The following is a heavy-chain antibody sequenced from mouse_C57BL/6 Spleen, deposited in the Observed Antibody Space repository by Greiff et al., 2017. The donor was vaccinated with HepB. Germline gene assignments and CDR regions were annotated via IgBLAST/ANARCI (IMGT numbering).Heavy chain of an antibody. J-gene: IGHJ4*01. D-gene: IGHD4-1*01. CDR2: IDPSDSYT. CDR1: GYTFTSYW. V-gene: IGHV1-50*01. CDR3: ARSLGRGYAMDY. Sequence: QVQLKQPGAELVKPGASVKLSCKASGYTFTSYWMQWVKQRPGQGLEWIGEIDPSDSYTNYNQKFKGKATLTVDTSSSTAYMQLSSLTSEDSAVYYCARSLGRGYAMDYWGQGTSVTVSS.